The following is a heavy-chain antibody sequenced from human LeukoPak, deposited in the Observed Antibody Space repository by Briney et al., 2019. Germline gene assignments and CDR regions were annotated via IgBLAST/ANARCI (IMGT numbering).Heavy chain of an antibody. V-gene: IGHV3-48*03. Sequence: GGSLRLSCAASGFTFSSYEMNWVRQAPGKGLEWVSYISSSGNTIYYADSVKGRFTISRDNAKNSLYPQMNSLRAEDTAVYYCARFRYYDSSGYYYYFDYWGQGTLVTVSS. J-gene: IGHJ4*02. D-gene: IGHD3-22*01. CDR1: GFTFSSYE. CDR3: ARFRYYDSSGYYYYFDY. CDR2: ISSSGNTI.